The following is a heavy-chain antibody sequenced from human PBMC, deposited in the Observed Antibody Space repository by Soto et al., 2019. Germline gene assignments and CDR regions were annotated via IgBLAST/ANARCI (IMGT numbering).Heavy chain of an antibody. V-gene: IGHV3-23*01. CDR3: TTEVDYYDSSGYNPPDAFDI. CDR2: ISGSGGST. J-gene: IGHJ3*02. Sequence: GGSLRLSCAASGFTFSSYAMSWVRQAPGKGLEWVSAISGSGGSTYYADSVKGRFTISRDNSKNTLYLQMNSLKTEDTAVYYCTTEVDYYDSSGYNPPDAFDIWGQGTMVTVSS. D-gene: IGHD3-22*01. CDR1: GFTFSSYA.